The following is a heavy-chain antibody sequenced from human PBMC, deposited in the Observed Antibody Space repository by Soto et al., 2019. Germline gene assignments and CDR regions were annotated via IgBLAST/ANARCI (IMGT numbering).Heavy chain of an antibody. Sequence: QVQLVQSGAEVKKPGSSVKVSCKASGGTFSSYAISWVRQAPGQGLEWMGGIIPIFGTANYAQKFQGRVTITADEYKSTDDRELSRRRAEDTAVYYCARGYNWSDVGSYYYYGMDVWGQGTTVTVSS. CDR3: ARGYNWSDVGSYYYYGMDV. CDR1: GGTFSSYA. V-gene: IGHV1-69*12. D-gene: IGHD1-20*01. CDR2: IIPIFGTA. J-gene: IGHJ6*02.